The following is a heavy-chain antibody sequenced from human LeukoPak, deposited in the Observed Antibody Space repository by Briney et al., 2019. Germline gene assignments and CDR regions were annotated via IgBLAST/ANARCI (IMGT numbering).Heavy chain of an antibody. CDR1: GGSISSYY. Sequence: SETLSLTCTVSGGSISSYYWSWIRQPPGKGLEWIGYIYYSGSTNYNPSLKSRVTISVDTSKNQFSLKLSSVTAADTAVYYCAREWPNDAFDIWGQGTMVTVSS. D-gene: IGHD5-12*01. V-gene: IGHV4-59*01. J-gene: IGHJ3*02. CDR3: AREWPNDAFDI. CDR2: IYYSGST.